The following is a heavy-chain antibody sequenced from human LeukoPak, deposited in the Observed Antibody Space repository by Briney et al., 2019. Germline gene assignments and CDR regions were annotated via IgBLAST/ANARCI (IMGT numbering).Heavy chain of an antibody. CDR1: GGSFSGYY. D-gene: IGHD3-3*01. Sequence: PSETLSLTCAVYGGSFSGYYWSWIRQPPGKGLEWIGEINHSGSTNYNPSLKSRVTTSVDTSKNQFSLKLSSVTAADTAAYYCARQRGGSIFRRQYYFDYWGQGTLVTVSS. J-gene: IGHJ4*02. CDR2: INHSGST. CDR3: ARQRGGSIFRRQYYFDY. V-gene: IGHV4-34*01.